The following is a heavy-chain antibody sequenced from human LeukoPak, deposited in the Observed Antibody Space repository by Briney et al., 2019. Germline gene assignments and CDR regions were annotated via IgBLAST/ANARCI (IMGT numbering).Heavy chain of an antibody. Sequence: ASVKVCCKTSGYTVTGYDVHWVRQAAGHGREWRGCIKWNSGGTIHAQKFQGRVPLTREPSNNPAYMALSRPTSHDPAVYYRARHLSTVTTPFFHHWPQGPLVSLPS. CDR3: ARHLSTVTTPFFHH. CDR1: GYTVTGYD. J-gene: IGHJ4*02. CDR2: IKWNSGGT. D-gene: IGHD4-11*01. V-gene: IGHV1-2*02.